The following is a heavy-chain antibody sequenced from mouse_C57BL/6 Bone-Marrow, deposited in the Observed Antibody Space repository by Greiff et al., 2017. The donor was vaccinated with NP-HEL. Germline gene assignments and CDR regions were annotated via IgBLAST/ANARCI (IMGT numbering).Heavy chain of an antibody. Sequence: EVKLVESGGGLVQPGGSLKLSCAASGFTFSDYYMYWVRQTPEKRLKWVAYISNGGGSTYYPDTVKGRFTISRDNAKNTLYLQMSRLKSEDTAMYYCARFSVRWYFDVWGTGTTVTVSS. CDR1: GFTFSDYY. CDR2: ISNGGGST. D-gene: IGHD2-14*01. V-gene: IGHV5-12*01. J-gene: IGHJ1*03. CDR3: ARFSVRWYFDV.